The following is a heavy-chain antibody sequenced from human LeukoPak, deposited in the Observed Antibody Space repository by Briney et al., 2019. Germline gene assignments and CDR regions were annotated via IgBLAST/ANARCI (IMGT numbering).Heavy chain of an antibody. CDR1: GFTFDDYA. Sequence: GRSLRLSCAASGFTFDDYAMHWVRQAPGKGLEWVSGISWNSGSIGYADSVKGRFTVSRDNAKNSVYLQMNSLRVEDTAVYYCARANNSSWHNWGQGTLVTVSA. CDR3: ARANNSSWHN. J-gene: IGHJ4*02. CDR2: ISWNSGSI. V-gene: IGHV3-9*01. D-gene: IGHD6-13*01.